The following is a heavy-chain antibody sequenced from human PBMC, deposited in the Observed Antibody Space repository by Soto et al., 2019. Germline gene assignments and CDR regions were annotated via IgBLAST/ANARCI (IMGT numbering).Heavy chain of an antibody. D-gene: IGHD6-19*01. Sequence: PSETLSLTCTVSGGSISSYYGSWIRQPPGKGLEWIGYIYYSGSTNYNPSLKSRVTISVDTSKNQFSLKLSSVTAADTAVYYCASTAHSSGWYSGGFDYWGQGTLVTVSS. V-gene: IGHV4-59*01. CDR1: GGSISSYY. CDR2: IYYSGST. J-gene: IGHJ4*02. CDR3: ASTAHSSGWYSGGFDY.